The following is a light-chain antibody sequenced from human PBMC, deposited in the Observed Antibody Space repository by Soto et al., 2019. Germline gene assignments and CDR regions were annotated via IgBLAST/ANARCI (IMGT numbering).Light chain of an antibody. CDR1: SSDFGSYNL. J-gene: IGLJ2*01. CDR2: EGS. CDR3: CSYASSSTFV. Sequence: QSALTQPASVSGSPGQSITISCTGTSSDFGSYNLVSWYQLHPGKAPKLMIYEGSKRPSGVSNRFSGSKSGNTASLTISGLQAEDEAHFYCCSYASSSTFVFGGGTKLTVL. V-gene: IGLV2-23*01.